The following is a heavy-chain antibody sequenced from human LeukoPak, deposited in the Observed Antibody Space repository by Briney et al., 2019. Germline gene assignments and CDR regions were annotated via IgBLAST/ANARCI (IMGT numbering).Heavy chain of an antibody. Sequence: PSETLSLTCTVSGGSISSGSYYWSWIRQPAGKGLEWIGRIYTSGSTNYNPSLKSRVTISVDTSKNQFSLKLSSVTAADTAVYYCARDASSSWYSTPYYYYYYMDVWGKGTTVTISS. CDR2: IYTSGST. CDR3: ARDASSSWYSTPYYYYYYMDV. J-gene: IGHJ6*03. V-gene: IGHV4-61*02. D-gene: IGHD6-13*01. CDR1: GGSISSGSYY.